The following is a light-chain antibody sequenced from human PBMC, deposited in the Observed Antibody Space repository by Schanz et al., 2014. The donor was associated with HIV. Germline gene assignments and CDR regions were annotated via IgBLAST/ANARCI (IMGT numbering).Light chain of an antibody. CDR2: EVS. V-gene: IGLV2-14*02. Sequence: QSALTQPASVSGSPGQSITVSCTGTSSDVGSYNLVSWYQQHPGKAPKLMISEVSKRPSGVSDRFSGSKSDNTASLTVSGLQAEDEAEYFCSSSSTTTCVFGGGTKLTVL. CDR3: SSSSTTTCV. J-gene: IGLJ3*02. CDR1: SSDVGSYNL.